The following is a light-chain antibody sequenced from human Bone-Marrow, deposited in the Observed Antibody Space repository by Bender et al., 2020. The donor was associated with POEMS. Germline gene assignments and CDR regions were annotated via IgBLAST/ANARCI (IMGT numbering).Light chain of an antibody. J-gene: IGLJ3*02. CDR3: CSYTGTYTWV. CDR1: SSDVSVYKF. V-gene: IGLV2-11*01. Sequence: QSDLTQPRSVSGSPGQSVTISCSGTSSDVSVYKFVSWYQQHPGKAPKVVIYDVNKRPSGVPDRFSGSKSGNTASLTISGLQAEDEADYYCCSYTGTYTWVFGGGTKLTVL. CDR2: DVN.